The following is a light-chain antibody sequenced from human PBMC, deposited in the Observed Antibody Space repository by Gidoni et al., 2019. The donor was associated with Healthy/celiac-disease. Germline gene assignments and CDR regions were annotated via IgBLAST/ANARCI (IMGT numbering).Light chain of an antibody. V-gene: IGLV2-11*01. J-gene: IGLJ2*01. CDR1: SSDVGGYNY. Sequence: QSPLTHPRSASGSPGQSVTISCTGTSSDVGGYNYVSWYQQHPGKAPKLMIYDVSRRPPGVADRFSGSKSGNAASLTISGLQAEDEADYYCCSYAGSYTLVFGGGTKLTVL. CDR3: CSYAGSYTLV. CDR2: DVS.